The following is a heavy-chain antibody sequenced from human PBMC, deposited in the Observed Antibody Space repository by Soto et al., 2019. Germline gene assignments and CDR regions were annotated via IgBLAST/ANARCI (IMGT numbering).Heavy chain of an antibody. D-gene: IGHD4-17*01. J-gene: IGHJ4*02. CDR1: GYSFTSYW. Sequence: GESLKISCKGSGYSFTSYWIGWVRQMPGKGLEWMGIIYPGDSDTRYSPSFQGQVTISADKSISTAYLQWSSLKASDTAMYYCARETYYGDYLYYFDYWGQGTLVTVSS. V-gene: IGHV5-51*01. CDR2: IYPGDSDT. CDR3: ARETYYGDYLYYFDY.